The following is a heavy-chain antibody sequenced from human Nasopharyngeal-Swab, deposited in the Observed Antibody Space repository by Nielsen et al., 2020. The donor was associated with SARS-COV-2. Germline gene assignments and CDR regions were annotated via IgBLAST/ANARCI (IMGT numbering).Heavy chain of an antibody. Sequence: GEALKISCAASGFTFSSYAMSWARQAPGKGLEWVSAISGSGGSTYYADSVKGRFTISRDNSKNTLYLQMNSLRAEDTAVYYCAKDIFLRLGELSPRSFDFDYWGQGTLVTVSS. CDR1: GFTFSSYA. D-gene: IGHD3-16*02. CDR2: ISGSGGST. V-gene: IGHV3-23*01. J-gene: IGHJ4*02. CDR3: AKDIFLRLGELSPRSFDFDY.